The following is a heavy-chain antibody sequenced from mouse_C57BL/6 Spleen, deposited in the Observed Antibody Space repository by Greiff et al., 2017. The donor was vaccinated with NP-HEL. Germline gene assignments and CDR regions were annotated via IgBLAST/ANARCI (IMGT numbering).Heavy chain of an antibody. J-gene: IGHJ2*01. D-gene: IGHD4-1*01. Sequence: QVQLQQPGAELVRPGSSVKLSCKASGYTFTSYWMHWVKQRPIQGLEWIGNIYPSDSETHYNQKFKDKATLTVDKSSSTAYMQLSSLTSEDSAVYYCARETAPYYFDYWGQGTTLTVSS. CDR2: IYPSDSET. CDR1: GYTFTSYW. V-gene: IGHV1-52*01. CDR3: ARETAPYYFDY.